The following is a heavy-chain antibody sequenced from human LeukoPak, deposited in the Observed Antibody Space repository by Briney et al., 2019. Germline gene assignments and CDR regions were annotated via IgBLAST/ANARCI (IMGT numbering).Heavy chain of an antibody. V-gene: IGHV3-23*01. Sequence: PGGSLRLSCVASGFTFSSYAMSWVRQAPGKGLEWVSVIRGSGVSTYSADSVKGRFTISRDNSKNTLYLQMNSLRAEDTAVYYCAKDRGSGWYGDYYYGLDVWGQGTTVTVSS. J-gene: IGHJ6*02. CDR3: AKDRGSGWYGDYYYGLDV. CDR2: IRGSGVST. CDR1: GFTFSSYA. D-gene: IGHD6-19*01.